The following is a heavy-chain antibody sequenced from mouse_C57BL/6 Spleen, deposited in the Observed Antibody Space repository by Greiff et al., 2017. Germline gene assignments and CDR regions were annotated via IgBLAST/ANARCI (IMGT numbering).Heavy chain of an antibody. V-gene: IGHV1-7*01. CDR1: GYTFTSYW. D-gene: IGHD1-1*01. J-gene: IGHJ2*01. CDR3: ARTTVPYYFDY. CDR2: INPSSGYT. Sequence: VQLQQSGAELAKPGASVKLSCKASGYTFTSYWMHWVKQRPGQGLEWIGYINPSSGYTKYNQKFKDKATLTADKSSRTAYMQLSSLTYEDSAVYYCARTTVPYYFDYWGQGTTLTVSS.